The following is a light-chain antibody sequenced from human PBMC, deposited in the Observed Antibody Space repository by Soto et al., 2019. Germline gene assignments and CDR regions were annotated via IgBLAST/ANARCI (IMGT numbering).Light chain of an antibody. J-gene: IGKJ1*01. CDR1: QSVSNNY. V-gene: IGKV3-20*01. Sequence: EIVLPRSKGTRSLSPGERATLSCRASQSVSNNYLAWYQQKPGQAPRLLIYGASNRATGIPDRFSGSGSGTDFTLTISRLEPDDFAVYYCQQYGSSGTFGQGTKVDIK. CDR3: QQYGSSGT. CDR2: GAS.